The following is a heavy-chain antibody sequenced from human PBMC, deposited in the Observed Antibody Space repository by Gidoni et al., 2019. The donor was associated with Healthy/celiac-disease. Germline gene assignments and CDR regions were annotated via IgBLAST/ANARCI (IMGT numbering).Heavy chain of an antibody. V-gene: IGHV1-69*01. D-gene: IGHD2-15*01. CDR1: GGTFSSYA. CDR3: ARGGLVEYCSGGSCYSDWFDP. J-gene: IGHJ5*02. CDR2: IIPIFGTA. Sequence: QVQLVQSGAEVKKPGSSVKVSCKASGGTFSSYAISWVRQAPGQGLEWMGGIIPIFGTANYAQKFQGRVTITADESTSTAYMELSSLRSEDTAVYYCARGGLVEYCSGGSCYSDWFDPWGQGTLVTVSS.